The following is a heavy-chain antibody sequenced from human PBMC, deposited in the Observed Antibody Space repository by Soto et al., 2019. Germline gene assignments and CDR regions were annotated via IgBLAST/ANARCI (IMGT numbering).Heavy chain of an antibody. V-gene: IGHV3-33*01. D-gene: IGHD2-15*01. Sequence: GGSLRLSCAASGFTFSSYGMNWVRQAPGKGLEWVAGIWHDGSKIYYADSVRGRFSISRDNSKNTLYLQMNSLRAEDTAVYYCARDADGRSYFSYFDYWGQGTLVTVSS. CDR1: GFTFSSYG. CDR2: IWHDGSKI. J-gene: IGHJ4*02. CDR3: ARDADGRSYFSYFDY.